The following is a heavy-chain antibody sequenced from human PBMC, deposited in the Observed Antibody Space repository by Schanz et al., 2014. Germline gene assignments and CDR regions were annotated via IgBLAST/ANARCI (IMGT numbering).Heavy chain of an antibody. CDR2: ISSTTDYT. V-gene: IGHV3-11*06. D-gene: IGHD2-15*01. CDR3: ARDKGGLIPFDY. CDR1: GFTFSDYY. Sequence: QVQLVESGGGLVKPGGSLRLSCAASGFTFSDYYINWVRQAPGKGLEWISYISSTTDYTQYADSVKGRFTVSRDNARKSLYLQMDSLRAEDTAVYCCARDKGGLIPFDYWGQGTLVAVSS. J-gene: IGHJ4*02.